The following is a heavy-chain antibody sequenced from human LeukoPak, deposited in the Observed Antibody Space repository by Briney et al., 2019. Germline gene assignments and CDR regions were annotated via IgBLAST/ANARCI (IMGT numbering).Heavy chain of an antibody. J-gene: IGHJ4*02. CDR3: ARDKMTGDSYFDY. CDR2: INRDGSER. V-gene: IGHV3-7*01. D-gene: IGHD7-27*01. Sequence: GGSLRLSCAASGFTFSNYWMTWVRQAPGKGLEWVANINRDGSERYYVDSVKGRFTISRDNAKNSLLLQMDGLRAEDTAVYYCARDKMTGDSYFDYWGQGILVTVSS. CDR1: GFTFSNYW.